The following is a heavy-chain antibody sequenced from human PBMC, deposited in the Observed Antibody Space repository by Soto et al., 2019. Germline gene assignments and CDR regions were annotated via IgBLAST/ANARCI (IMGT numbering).Heavy chain of an antibody. D-gene: IGHD2-21*01. CDR1: GYSFTSYW. CDR3: ARHLAVNAGPNAFDI. J-gene: IGHJ3*02. Sequence: GESLKISCKGSGYSFTSYWIGWVRQMPGKGLEWMGIIYPGDSDTRYSPSFQGQVTISADKSISTAYLQWSSLKASDTAMYYCARHLAVNAGPNAFDIWGQGTMVTVSS. CDR2: IYPGDSDT. V-gene: IGHV5-51*01.